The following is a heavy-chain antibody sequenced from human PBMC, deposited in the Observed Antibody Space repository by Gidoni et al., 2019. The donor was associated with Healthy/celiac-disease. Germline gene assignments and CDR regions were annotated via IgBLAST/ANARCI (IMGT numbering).Heavy chain of an antibody. CDR3: ARVTDYDFWSGYTPSGMDV. V-gene: IGHV1-69*06. Sequence: QVQLVQSGAEVKKPGSSVKVSCKASGGTFSSYAISWVRQAPGQGLEWMGGIIPILGTANYAQKFQGRVTITADKSTSTAYMELSSLRSEDTAVYYCARVTDYDFWSGYTPSGMDVWGKGTTVTVSS. D-gene: IGHD3-3*01. CDR1: GGTFSSYA. CDR2: IIPILGTA. J-gene: IGHJ6*04.